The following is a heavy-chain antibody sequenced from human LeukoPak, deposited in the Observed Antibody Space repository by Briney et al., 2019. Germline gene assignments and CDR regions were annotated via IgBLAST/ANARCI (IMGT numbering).Heavy chain of an antibody. Sequence: GGSLRLSCAASGFTFSSYWMHWVRQAPGKGLEWVSVIYGGGGTYYADSVKGRFTISRDKSKNTLYLQMNSLRAEDTAVYYCASRDGYTPPFYYYGMDVWGQGTTVTVSS. J-gene: IGHJ6*02. CDR1: GFTFSSYW. CDR2: IYGGGGT. CDR3: ASRDGYTPPFYYYGMDV. D-gene: IGHD5-24*01. V-gene: IGHV3-53*01.